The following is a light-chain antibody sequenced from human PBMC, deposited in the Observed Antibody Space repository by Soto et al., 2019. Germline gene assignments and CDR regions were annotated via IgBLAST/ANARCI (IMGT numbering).Light chain of an antibody. V-gene: IGLV1-40*01. CDR3: QSHDHTRSACV. Sequence: HSVLTQPPSVSGAPGQRGTISCTGSSSDIWEGDNVHWYQQLPGTDPNLRIYDNSQRPSGVPDRFFGSKSGNSASLAVTGLQADDEAYYYCQSHDHTRSACVFRGGTKVTVL. CDR2: DNS. J-gene: IGLJ3*02. CDR1: SSDIWEGDN.